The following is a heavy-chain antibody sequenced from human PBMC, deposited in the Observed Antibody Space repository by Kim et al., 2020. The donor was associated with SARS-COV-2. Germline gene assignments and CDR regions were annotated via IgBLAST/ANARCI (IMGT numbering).Heavy chain of an antibody. Sequence: SETLSLTCTVSGGSISSGGYYWSWIRQHPGKGREWIGYIYYSGSTYYNPSIKSRVTISVDTSKNQFSLKLSSVTAADTAVYYCARDVRWDYYDSSGYHDYWGQGTLVTVSS. CDR1: GGSISSGGYY. CDR3: ARDVRWDYYDSSGYHDY. CDR2: IYYSGST. J-gene: IGHJ4*02. V-gene: IGHV4-31*03. D-gene: IGHD3-22*01.